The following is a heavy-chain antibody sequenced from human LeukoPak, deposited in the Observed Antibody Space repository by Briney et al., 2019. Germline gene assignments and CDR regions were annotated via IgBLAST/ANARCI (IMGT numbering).Heavy chain of an antibody. CDR3: ARPQGPDTGMAGDAFDI. V-gene: IGHV4-34*01. Sequence: SETLSLTCAVYGGSFSGYYWSWIRQPPGKGLEWIGEINHSGSTNYNPSLKSRVTISVDTSKNQFSLKLSSVTAADTAVYYCARPQGPDTGMAGDAFDIWGQGTMVTVSS. D-gene: IGHD5-18*01. CDR1: GGSFSGYY. J-gene: IGHJ3*02. CDR2: INHSGST.